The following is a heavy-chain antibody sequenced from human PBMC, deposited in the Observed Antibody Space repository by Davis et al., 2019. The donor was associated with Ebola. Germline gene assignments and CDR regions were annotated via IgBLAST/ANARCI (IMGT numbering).Heavy chain of an antibody. J-gene: IGHJ4*02. CDR2: ISGYNGNT. D-gene: IGHD6-19*01. CDR1: GYIFTSHG. Sequence: ASVKVSCKASGYIFTSHGISWVRQAPGQGLEWMGWISGYNGNTHYAQKFQGRVTLTTDTSTSTAYMELRSLTSDDTAVYYCARDLSRYSSGWAYWGYWGQGTLVTVSS. CDR3: ARDLSRYSSGWAYWGY. V-gene: IGHV1-18*04.